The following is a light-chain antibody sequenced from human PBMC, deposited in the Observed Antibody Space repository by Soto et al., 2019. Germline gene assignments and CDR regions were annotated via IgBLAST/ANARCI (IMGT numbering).Light chain of an antibody. V-gene: IGLV2-11*01. CDR3: CSYAGSYTFV. CDR2: DVS. CDR1: SSDVGVYNY. Sequence: QSVLTQPRPVSGSPGRSVTISCTGTSSDVGVYNYVSWYQQYPGKAPKIMIYDVSKRPSGVPDRFSGSKSDNTASLTISGLQAEDEADYYCCSYAGSYTFVFGIGTKVTVL. J-gene: IGLJ1*01.